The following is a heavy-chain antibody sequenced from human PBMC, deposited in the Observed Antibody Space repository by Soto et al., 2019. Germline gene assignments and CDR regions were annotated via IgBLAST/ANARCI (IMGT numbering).Heavy chain of an antibody. CDR2: ISYDGSNK. D-gene: IGHD6-19*01. Sequence: QVQLVESGGGVVQPGRSLRLSCAASGFTFSSYAMHWVRQAPGKGLEWVAVISYDGSNKYYAESVKGRFTISRDNSKNTLYLQMNSLRAEDTAVYYCARDSGWSNLDYCGQGTLVTVSS. V-gene: IGHV3-30-3*01. CDR1: GFTFSSYA. CDR3: ARDSGWSNLDY. J-gene: IGHJ4*02.